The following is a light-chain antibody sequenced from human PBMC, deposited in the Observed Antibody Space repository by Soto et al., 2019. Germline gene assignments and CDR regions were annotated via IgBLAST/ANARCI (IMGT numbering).Light chain of an antibody. CDR3: SSYAGSRNLV. J-gene: IGLJ2*01. CDR1: SSDVGGYNY. Sequence: QSALTQPASVSGSPGQSITISCTGTSSDVGGYNYVSWYQQHPGKAPKLLIYEVSTRPSGVSNRFSGSKSGNTASLTVSGLQADDEADYYCSSYAGSRNLVFGGGTKLTVL. CDR2: EVS. V-gene: IGLV2-14*01.